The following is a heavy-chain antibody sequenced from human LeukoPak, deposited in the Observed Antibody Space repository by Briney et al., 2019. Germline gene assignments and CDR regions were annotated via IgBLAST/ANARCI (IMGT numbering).Heavy chain of an antibody. Sequence: SETLSLTCTVSGYSISSGYYWGWIRQPAGKGLEWIGRIYTSGSTNYNPSLKSRVTMSVDTSKNQFSLKLSSVTAADTAVYYCARGEGSSWYYYYYYYMDVWGKGTTVTISS. D-gene: IGHD6-13*01. CDR1: GYSISSGYY. J-gene: IGHJ6*03. CDR3: ARGEGSSWYYYYYYYMDV. CDR2: IYTSGST. V-gene: IGHV4-4*07.